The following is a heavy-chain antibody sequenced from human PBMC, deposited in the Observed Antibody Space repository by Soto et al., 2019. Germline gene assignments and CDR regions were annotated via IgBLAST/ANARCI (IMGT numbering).Heavy chain of an antibody. Sequence: PGESLKISCKGSGYSFTSYWIGWVRQMPGKFLVCMVIIFPGDFNTSYSPSFQGQVTFSPDNSISTSYLHWSSLKASDTPMYYCASRNSGYDSDAFDIWGQGTMVTVSS. V-gene: IGHV5-51*01. J-gene: IGHJ3*02. CDR1: GYSFTSYW. CDR3: ASRNSGYDSDAFDI. CDR2: IFPGDFNT. D-gene: IGHD5-12*01.